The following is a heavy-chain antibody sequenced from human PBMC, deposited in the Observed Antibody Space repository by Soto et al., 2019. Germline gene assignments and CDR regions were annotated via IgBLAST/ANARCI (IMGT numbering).Heavy chain of an antibody. J-gene: IGHJ4*02. CDR1: GFTFSSYG. Sequence: GGSLRLSCAASGFTFSSYGMHWVRQAPGKGLEWVGDIWYDGSTKYYADSVTGRFTFSRDNYKNTLYLLMNSLTAEETAVYYCARDLFYYYGSGSRIDYWGQGTLVTVSS. CDR2: IWYDGSTK. D-gene: IGHD3-10*01. CDR3: ARDLFYYYGSGSRIDY. V-gene: IGHV3-33*01.